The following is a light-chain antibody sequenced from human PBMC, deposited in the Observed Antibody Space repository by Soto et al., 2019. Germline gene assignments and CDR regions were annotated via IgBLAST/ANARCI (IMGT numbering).Light chain of an antibody. CDR3: QQFGSSPGFT. CDR2: GAS. CDR1: QSINNRY. Sequence: EIVLTQSPGTLSLSPGERATLSCRASQSINNRYLAWYQQKPGQAPRLLIYGASSRATGIPDRFIGSGSGKDFTLTISRLEPEDFAVYYCQQFGSSPGFTFGPGTKVDIK. V-gene: IGKV3-20*01. J-gene: IGKJ3*01.